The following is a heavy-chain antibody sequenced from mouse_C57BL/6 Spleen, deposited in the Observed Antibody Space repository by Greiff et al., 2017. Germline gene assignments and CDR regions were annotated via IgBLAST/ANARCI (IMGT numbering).Heavy chain of an antibody. J-gene: IGHJ3*01. Sequence: EVKLEESGGGLVKPGGSLTLSCAASGFTFSDYGMHWVRQAPEKGLEWVAYISSGSSTISSADTVKGRFTISRDNAKNTLFLQMTSLRSEDTAMYYCARPYDYDWFAYWGQGTLVTVSA. D-gene: IGHD2-4*01. V-gene: IGHV5-17*01. CDR3: ARPYDYDWFAY. CDR2: ISSGSSTI. CDR1: GFTFSDYG.